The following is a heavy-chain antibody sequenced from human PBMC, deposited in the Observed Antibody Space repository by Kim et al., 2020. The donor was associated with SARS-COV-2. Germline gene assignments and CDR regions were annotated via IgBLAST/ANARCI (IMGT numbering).Heavy chain of an antibody. V-gene: IGHV3-74*01. Sequence: GGSLRLSCVASGFSFNDNWMHWVRQAPGKGLVWVSRINTDGTTTNYADSVKGRFTISRDNAQNTVSLHMNSLRADDTAVYYCAAVGYVDLWGCGTLVSLS. CDR2: INTDGTTT. CDR1: GFSFNDNW. CDR3: AAVGYVDL. J-gene: IGHJ2*01.